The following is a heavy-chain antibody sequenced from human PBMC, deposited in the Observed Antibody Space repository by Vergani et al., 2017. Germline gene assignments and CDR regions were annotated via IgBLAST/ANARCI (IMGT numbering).Heavy chain of an antibody. CDR1: GGSITSGSFY. J-gene: IGHJ5*02. CDR2: IHSSGTT. Sequence: QVQLHESGPGLVKPSQTLSLPCTVSGGSITSGSFYWSWIRQPAGKGLEWIGRIHSSGTTNYNPSLKSRVTLSVDTSKNQLSLRMTSVTAADTAVYYCARDSWTSELRGVYWFDTWGQGTLVSVSS. CDR3: ARDSWTSELRGVYWFDT. D-gene: IGHD3-10*01. V-gene: IGHV4-61*02.